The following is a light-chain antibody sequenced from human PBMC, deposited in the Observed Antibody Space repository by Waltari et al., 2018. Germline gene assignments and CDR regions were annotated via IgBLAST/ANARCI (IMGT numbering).Light chain of an antibody. CDR3: CSYAGSHVL. CDR1: NSDIGANYAF. CDR2: DVS. J-gene: IGLJ2*01. V-gene: IGLV2-11*01. Sequence: ALTHPRSVSGSPGQSLTISCTGTNSDIGANYAFVSWYQQHHGTAPKPVIYDVSVRPLGVPGRFSGSKSGNTASLTISGLQSEDEAEYYCCSYAGSHVLLGGGTKLTVL.